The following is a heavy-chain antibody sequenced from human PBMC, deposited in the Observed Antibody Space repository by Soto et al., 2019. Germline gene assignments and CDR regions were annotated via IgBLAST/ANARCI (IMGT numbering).Heavy chain of an antibody. J-gene: IGHJ4*02. Sequence: DVQLVESGGGLVQPGGSLKLSCATSGFSFSGTAMHWVRQASGKGLEWVGRIRTRPNNYATTYAASVTGRFTISRDDSKNTVYLQMNSLKTEDTAVYYCTRPEDTYGYPAAFDSWGQGALVTVSS. CDR2: IRTRPNNYAT. CDR1: GFSFSGTA. D-gene: IGHD5-18*01. V-gene: IGHV3-73*02. CDR3: TRPEDTYGYPAAFDS.